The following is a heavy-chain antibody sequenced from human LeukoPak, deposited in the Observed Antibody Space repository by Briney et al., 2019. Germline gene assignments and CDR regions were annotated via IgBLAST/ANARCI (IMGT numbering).Heavy chain of an antibody. V-gene: IGHV3-33*01. CDR2: IWYDGSNK. J-gene: IGHJ4*02. CDR3: VRGDLRLPRSTPDC. Sequence: GGSLRLSCAASGFTFSSYGMHWVRQAPGKGLEWVAVIWYDGSNKYYADSVKGRFTISRDNSKNTLYLQMNSLRGEDTAVYYCVRGDLRLPRSTPDCWGQGTLVTVSS. CDR1: GFTFSSYG. D-gene: IGHD5/OR15-5a*01.